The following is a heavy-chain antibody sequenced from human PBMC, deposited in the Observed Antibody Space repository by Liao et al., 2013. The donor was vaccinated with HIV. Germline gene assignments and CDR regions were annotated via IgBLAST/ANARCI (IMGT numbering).Heavy chain of an antibody. Sequence: QVQLQESGPGLVKPSETLSLTCTVSGASIGSYYWSWIRQSAGKGLEWIGRIYTSGTTNYNPSLKSRLTMSLDTSKNQFSLKLSSVTAADTAVYYCARVLTIFGVDDYYYYMDVWGKGTTVTVSS. D-gene: IGHD3-3*01. J-gene: IGHJ6*03. CDR2: IYTSGTT. V-gene: IGHV4-4*07. CDR3: ARVLTIFGVDDYYYYMDV. CDR1: GASIGSYY.